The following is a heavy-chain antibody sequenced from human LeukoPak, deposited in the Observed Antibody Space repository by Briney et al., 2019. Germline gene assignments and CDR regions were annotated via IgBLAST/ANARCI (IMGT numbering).Heavy chain of an antibody. CDR1: GSTFSSYW. V-gene: IGHV3-7*03. CDR3: VYYDSSGYYYGRLRH. D-gene: IGHD3-22*01. J-gene: IGHJ4*02. CDR2: INHNGNVN. Sequence: GGSLRLSCAASGSTFSSYWMNWARQAPGKGLEWVASINHNGNVNYYVDSVKGRFTISRDNAKNSLYLQMSNLRAEDTAVYFCVYYDSSGYYYGRLRHWGQGTPVTVSS.